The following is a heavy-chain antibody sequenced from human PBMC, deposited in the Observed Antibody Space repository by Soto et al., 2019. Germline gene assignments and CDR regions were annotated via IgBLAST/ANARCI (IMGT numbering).Heavy chain of an antibody. CDR3: ARHPGYHDILTGYTTYYFDY. J-gene: IGHJ4*02. Sequence: SETLSLTCTVSGGSIGTYYWSWIRQPPGKGLEWIGYIYYRGNTDYNPSLKSRVTISLDTPKNQFSLKLSSVTAADTAVYYCARHPGYHDILTGYTTYYFDYWGQGTLVTV. CDR2: IYYRGNT. D-gene: IGHD3-9*01. CDR1: GGSIGTYY. V-gene: IGHV4-59*08.